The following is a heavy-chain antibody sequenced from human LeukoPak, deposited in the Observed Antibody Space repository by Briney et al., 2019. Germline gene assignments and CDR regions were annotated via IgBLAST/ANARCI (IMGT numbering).Heavy chain of an antibody. V-gene: IGHV1-69*01. CDR3: ARVAVYGETTFDY. J-gene: IGHJ4*02. CDR1: GGTFSSYA. D-gene: IGHD1-14*01. Sequence: ASVKVSCKASGGTFSSYAISWVGQAPGQGLEWMGGIIPIFGTANYAQKFQGRVTITADESTSTAYMELSSLRSEDTAVYYCARVAVYGETTFDYWGQGTLVTVSS. CDR2: IIPIFGTA.